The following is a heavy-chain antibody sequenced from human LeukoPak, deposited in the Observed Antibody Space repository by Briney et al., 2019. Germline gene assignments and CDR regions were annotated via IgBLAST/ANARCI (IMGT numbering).Heavy chain of an antibody. D-gene: IGHD1-20*01. J-gene: IGHJ4*02. CDR1: GGSVSSYY. CDR2: IYYSGST. Sequence: SETLSLTCTVSGGSVSSYYWSWIRQPPGKGLEWIGYIYYSGSTNYNPSLKSRVTISVETSKNQCSLKLSSVTAADTAVYYCARTITGTTLRFDYWGQGTLVTVSS. CDR3: ARTITGTTLRFDY. V-gene: IGHV4-59*02.